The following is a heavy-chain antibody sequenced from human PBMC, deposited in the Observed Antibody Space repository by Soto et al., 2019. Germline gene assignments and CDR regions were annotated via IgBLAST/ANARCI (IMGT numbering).Heavy chain of an antibody. CDR1: GGSFSGYY. V-gene: IGHV4-34*01. D-gene: IGHD2-15*01. J-gene: IGHJ5*02. CDR2: INHSGST. Sequence: PSETLSLTCAGYGGSFSGYYWRRIRQPPGKGLEWIGEINHSGSTNYNPSLKSRVTISVDTSKNQFSLKLSSVTAADTAVYYCARRLVVVAATDKNWFDPWGQGTQVTVSS. CDR3: ARRLVVVAATDKNWFDP.